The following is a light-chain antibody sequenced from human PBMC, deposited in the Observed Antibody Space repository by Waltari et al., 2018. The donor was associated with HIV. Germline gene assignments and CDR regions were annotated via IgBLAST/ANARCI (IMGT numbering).Light chain of an antibody. CDR2: AAS. Sequence: DIQMTKSPSSLSASVGDRVTITCRARQSISSYLNWYQQKPGKAPKLLIYAASSLQSGVPSRFSGSGSGTDFTLTISSLQPEDFATYYCQQRYSTPLTFGQGTRLEIK. J-gene: IGKJ5*01. V-gene: IGKV1-39*01. CDR3: QQRYSTPLT. CDR1: QSISSY.